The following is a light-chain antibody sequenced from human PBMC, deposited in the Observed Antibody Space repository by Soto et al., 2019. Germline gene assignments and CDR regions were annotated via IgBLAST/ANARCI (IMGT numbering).Light chain of an antibody. CDR1: SSDIGASNY. CDR3: YSSNSNSDTHYV. CDR2: DVN. J-gene: IGLJ1*01. V-gene: IGLV2-14*03. Sequence: QSALTQPASVSGSPGQSITISCTGTSSDIGASNYVSWYQQHPGQAPKLMISDVNKRPSGISDRFSGSKSGNTASLTISGLQAEDEADYYCYSSNSNSDTHYVFGTGTKLTVL.